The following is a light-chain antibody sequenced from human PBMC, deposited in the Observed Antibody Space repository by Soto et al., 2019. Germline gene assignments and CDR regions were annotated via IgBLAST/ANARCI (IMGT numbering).Light chain of an antibody. CDR2: RAS. J-gene: IGKJ1*01. CDR3: QQYDRPSWT. V-gene: IGKV1-5*03. CDR1: QSISSW. Sequence: DIQMTQSPSTLSASVGDRVIITCRASQSISSWLAWYQHKPGKAPDLLIYRASTLKTGIPSRFTGSGSGTEFTLTIGNLQPDDFATYYCQQYDRPSWTFGPGTKVEIK.